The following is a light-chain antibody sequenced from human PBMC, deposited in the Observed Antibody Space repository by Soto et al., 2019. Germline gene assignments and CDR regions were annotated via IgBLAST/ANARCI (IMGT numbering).Light chain of an antibody. CDR2: GAS. V-gene: IGKV3-15*01. Sequence: EIVMTQSPATLSVSPGERATLSCRASQSVSSKLAWYQQKPGQAPRLLIYGASTRDTGIPARFSGSGSGTEFTLTICSLQSEDFAVYYCQQYNNWPPWTFGQGTKLEIK. CDR3: QQYNNWPPWT. J-gene: IGKJ1*01. CDR1: QSVSSK.